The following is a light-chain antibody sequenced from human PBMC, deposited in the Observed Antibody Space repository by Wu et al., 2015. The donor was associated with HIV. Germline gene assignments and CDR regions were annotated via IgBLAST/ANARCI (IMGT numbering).Light chain of an antibody. J-gene: IGKJ4*01. V-gene: IGKV1D-13*01. CDR3: QQFNNYPRT. CDR1: QGISSD. Sequence: AIQLTQSPSSLSASVGDRVTITCRASQGISSDLAWYQQKPGKAPKLLIYDASKLESGVPSRFSGSGSGTDFTLTISSLQPEDFAAYSCQQFNNYPRTFGGGTKVEIK. CDR2: DAS.